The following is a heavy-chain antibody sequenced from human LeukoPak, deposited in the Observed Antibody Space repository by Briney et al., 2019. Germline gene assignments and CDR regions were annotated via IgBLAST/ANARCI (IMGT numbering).Heavy chain of an antibody. CDR3: ARDRGPIYCSGGSCYSGFDY. V-gene: IGHV1-2*02. Sequence: WASVTVSCKASGYTFTGYYMHWVRQAPGQGLEWMGWINPNSGGTNYAQKFQGRVTMTRDTSISTAYMELSRLRSDDTAVYYCARDRGPIYCSGGSCYSGFDYWGQGTLVTVSS. CDR2: INPNSGGT. CDR1: GYTFTGYY. D-gene: IGHD2-15*01. J-gene: IGHJ4*02.